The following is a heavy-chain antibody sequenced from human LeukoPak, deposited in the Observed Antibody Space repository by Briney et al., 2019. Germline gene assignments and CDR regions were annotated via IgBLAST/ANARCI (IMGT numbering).Heavy chain of an antibody. V-gene: IGHV4-59*01. D-gene: IGHD3-10*01. CDR1: GSSMSGYY. CDR3: ARVASYGENWFDP. Sequence: SETLSLTCTVSGSSMSGYYWSWIRQPPGKGLEWIGYIYYSGSTNYNPSLKSRVTISVDTSKNQFSLKLSPVTAADTAVYYCARVASYGENWFDPWGQGILVTASS. J-gene: IGHJ5*02. CDR2: IYYSGST.